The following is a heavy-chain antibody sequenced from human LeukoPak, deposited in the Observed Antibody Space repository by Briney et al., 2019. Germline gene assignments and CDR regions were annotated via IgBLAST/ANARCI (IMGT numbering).Heavy chain of an antibody. CDR1: GGTFSSYA. D-gene: IGHD3-10*01. V-gene: IGHV1-69*05. Sequence: GSSVKVSCKASGGTFSSYAISWVRQAPGQGLEWMGGIIPIFGTANYAQKFQGRVTMTRDTSTSTVYMELSSLRSEDTAVYYCARPYGSGEVYYFDYWGQGTLVTVSS. CDR3: ARPYGSGEVYYFDY. CDR2: IIPIFGTA. J-gene: IGHJ4*02.